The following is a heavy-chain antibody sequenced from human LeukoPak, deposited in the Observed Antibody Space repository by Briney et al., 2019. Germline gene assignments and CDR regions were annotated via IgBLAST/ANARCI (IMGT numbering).Heavy chain of an antibody. V-gene: IGHV3-30*02. CDR1: GLTFSSYG. CDR3: AKDRTVTRAFDY. D-gene: IGHD4-11*01. J-gene: IGHJ4*02. CDR2: IRYDGSNK. Sequence: GGSLRLSCAASGLTFSSYGMHWVRQAPGKGLEWVAFIRYDGSNKYYADSVKGRFTISRDNSKNTLYLQMNSLRAEDTAVYYCAKDRTVTRAFDYWGQGTLVTVSS.